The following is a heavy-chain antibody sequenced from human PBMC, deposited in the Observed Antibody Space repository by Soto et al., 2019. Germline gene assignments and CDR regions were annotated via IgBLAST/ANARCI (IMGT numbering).Heavy chain of an antibody. CDR3: ARQSCSSTSCYSWVSWFDP. J-gene: IGHJ5*02. V-gene: IGHV4-39*01. D-gene: IGHD2-2*01. Sequence: PSETLSLTCTVSGGSISSSSYYWGWIRQPPGKGLEWIGSIFYSGSTYYNPSLKSQVTISVDTSKNQFSLKLTSVTAADTAVYYCARQSCSSTSCYSWVSWFDPWGQGTLVTVSS. CDR1: GGSISSSSYY. CDR2: IFYSGST.